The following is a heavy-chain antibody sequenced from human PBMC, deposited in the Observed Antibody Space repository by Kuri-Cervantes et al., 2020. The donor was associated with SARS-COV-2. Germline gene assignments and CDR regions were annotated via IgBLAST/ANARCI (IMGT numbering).Heavy chain of an antibody. J-gene: IGHJ3*02. V-gene: IGHV3-11*05. D-gene: IGHD6-25*01. Sequence: GESLKISCAASGFTFSDYYMSWIRQAPGKGLEWVSYISSSSSYTNYADSVKGRFTISRDNAKNSLYLQMSSLRAEDTAVYYCARDAARAAFDIWGQGTMVTVSS. CDR1: GFTFSDYY. CDR3: ARDAARAAFDI. CDR2: ISSSSSYT.